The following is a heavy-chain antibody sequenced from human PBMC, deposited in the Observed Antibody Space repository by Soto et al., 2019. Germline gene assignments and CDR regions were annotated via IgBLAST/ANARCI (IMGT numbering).Heavy chain of an antibody. J-gene: IGHJ4*02. CDR2: MEPSSGRT. Sequence: ASVKVSCKASGYSFTGLYINWVRQTTGQGLEWMGWMEPSSGRTGYAQKFQGRVTMTRGTSINTAYMELSSLTSDDTAFYYCARGVTAGVDYWGQGTLVTVSS. CDR1: GYSFTGLY. D-gene: IGHD1-26*01. V-gene: IGHV1-8*01. CDR3: ARGVTAGVDY.